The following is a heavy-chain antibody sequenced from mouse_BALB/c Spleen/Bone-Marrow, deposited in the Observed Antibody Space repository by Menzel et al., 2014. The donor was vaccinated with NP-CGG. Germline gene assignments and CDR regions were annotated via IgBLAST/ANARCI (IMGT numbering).Heavy chain of an antibody. V-gene: IGHV1S81*02. D-gene: IGHD1-2*01. CDR3: TRPYYGYVGYAY. Sequence: GAELVKPGASVKLSCKASGYTFTSYYMYWVKQRPGQGLEWIGEINPSNGGTNFNEKFKSKATLTVDKSSSTAYMQLSSLTFEDSAIYYCTRPYYGYVGYAYWGQGTQVTVSA. J-gene: IGHJ3*01. CDR2: INPSNGGT. CDR1: GYTFTSYY.